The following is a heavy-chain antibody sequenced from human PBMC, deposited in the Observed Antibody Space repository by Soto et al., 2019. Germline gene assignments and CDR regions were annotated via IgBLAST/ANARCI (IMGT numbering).Heavy chain of an antibody. Sequence: SETLSLTCTVSGGSISSYYWSWIRQPPGKGLEWIGYIYYSGSTNYNPSLKSRVTISVDTSKNQFSLKLSSVTAADTAVYYCARDGRLNDYGDYYYYYYMDVWGKGTTVTVSS. V-gene: IGHV4-59*01. CDR3: ARDGRLNDYGDYYYYYYMDV. D-gene: IGHD4-17*01. CDR2: IYYSGST. CDR1: GGSISSYY. J-gene: IGHJ6*03.